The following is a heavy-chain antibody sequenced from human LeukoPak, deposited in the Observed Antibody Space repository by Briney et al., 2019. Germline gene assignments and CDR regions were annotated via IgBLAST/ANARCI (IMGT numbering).Heavy chain of an antibody. D-gene: IGHD3-16*01. CDR1: GYRFNDDY. V-gene: IGHV1-2*02. CDR3: APAAEAYTSNWNV. J-gene: IGHJ4*02. Sequence: GASVKVSCKTSGYRFNDDYMQWVRQAPGQGLEWMGLINPDSGLTNYAQRFQGRVTMTMARYICTDYMEVTRLTSNATAVYYYAPAAEAYTSNWNVWGQGTLVTVSS. CDR2: INPDSGLT.